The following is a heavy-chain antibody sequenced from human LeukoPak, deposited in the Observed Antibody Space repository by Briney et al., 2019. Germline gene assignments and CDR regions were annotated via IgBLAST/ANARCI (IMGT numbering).Heavy chain of an antibody. CDR1: GYSISSGYF. CDR3: ARVVGAIDY. CDR2: IYHSVTT. D-gene: IGHD1-26*01. Sequence: SETLSLTCTVSGYSISSGYFWGWMRQPPGKGLEWIGSIYHSVTTHYNPSLKSRVTISVDTSKNQFSLKLSSVTAADTAVYYCARVVGAIDYWGQGTLVTVSS. V-gene: IGHV4-38-2*02. J-gene: IGHJ4*02.